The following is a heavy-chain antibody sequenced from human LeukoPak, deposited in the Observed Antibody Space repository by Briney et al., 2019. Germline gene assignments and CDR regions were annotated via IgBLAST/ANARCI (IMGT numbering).Heavy chain of an antibody. V-gene: IGHV4-34*01. CDR3: ARVWQQLVRRFDG. CDR1: GGSFSGYY. Sequence: SETLSLTCAVYGGSFSGYYWSWIRQPPGKGLEWIGEINHSGSTNYHPSLKSRVTISVDTSKNQFSLKLSSVTAADTAVYYCARVWQQLVRRFDGCGQGSLVTVSS. J-gene: IGHJ5*02. CDR2: INHSGST. D-gene: IGHD6-13*01.